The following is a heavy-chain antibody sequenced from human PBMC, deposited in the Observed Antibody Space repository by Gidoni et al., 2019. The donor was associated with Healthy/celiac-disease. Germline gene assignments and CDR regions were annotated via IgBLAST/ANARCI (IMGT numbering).Heavy chain of an antibody. Sequence: EVQLVESGGGLVQPGGSLKLSCAASGFTFSGPAMHWVRQASGKGLEWVGRIRSKANSYATAYAASVKGRFTISRDDSKNTAYLQMNSLKTEDTAVYYCTRRRITMVREQTGDYYYYGMDVWGQGTTVTVSS. CDR3: TRRRITMVREQTGDYYYYGMDV. CDR1: GFTFSGPA. CDR2: IRSKANSYAT. D-gene: IGHD3-10*01. V-gene: IGHV3-73*01. J-gene: IGHJ6*02.